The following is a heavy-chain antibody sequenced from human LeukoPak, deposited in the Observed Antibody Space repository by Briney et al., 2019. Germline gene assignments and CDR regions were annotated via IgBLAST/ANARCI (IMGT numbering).Heavy chain of an antibody. CDR3: ARGRGYSSGWYPH. V-gene: IGHV4-59*01. CDR1: GGSISSYY. Sequence: SETLSLTCTVSGGSISSYYWSWIRQPPGKGLEWIGYIYYSGSTNYNPSLKSRVTISVDTSKNQFSLKLSSVTAADTAVYYCARGRGYSSGWYPHWGQGTLVTVSS. J-gene: IGHJ4*02. D-gene: IGHD6-19*01. CDR2: IYYSGST.